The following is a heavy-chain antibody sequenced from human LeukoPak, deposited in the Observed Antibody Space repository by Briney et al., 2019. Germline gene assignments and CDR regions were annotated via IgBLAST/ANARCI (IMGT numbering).Heavy chain of an antibody. J-gene: IGHJ4*02. D-gene: IGHD3-9*01. CDR3: AKVGYFDWLPHGYYFDY. CDR1: GFTFSSYG. Sequence: GGSLRLSCAASGFTFSSYGMHWVRQAPGKGPEWVAVISYDGSNKYYADSVKGRFTISRDNSKNTLYLQMNSLRAEDTAVYYCAKVGYFDWLPHGYYFDYWGQGTLVTVSS. V-gene: IGHV3-30*18. CDR2: ISYDGSNK.